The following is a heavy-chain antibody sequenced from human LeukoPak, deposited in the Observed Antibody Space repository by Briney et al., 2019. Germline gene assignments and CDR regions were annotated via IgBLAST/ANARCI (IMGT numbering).Heavy chain of an antibody. J-gene: IGHJ4*02. CDR3: ARAHPRYYYDF. CDR1: GFTFSSYS. Sequence: GSLRLSCAASGFTFSSYSMNWVRQAPGKGLEWVSSISSSSSYIYYADSVKGRFTISRDNAKNSLYLQMNSLRAEDTAVYYCARAHPRYYYDFCGQGTLVTASS. V-gene: IGHV3-21*01. CDR2: ISSSSSYI. D-gene: IGHD1-14*01.